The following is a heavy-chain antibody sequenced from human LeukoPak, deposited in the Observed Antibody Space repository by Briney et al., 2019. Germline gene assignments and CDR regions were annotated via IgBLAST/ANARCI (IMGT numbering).Heavy chain of an antibody. V-gene: IGHV4-39*01. CDR2: IYYAGST. CDR1: GGSFSGYY. J-gene: IGHJ4*02. CDR3: ARLAYSGDYVNY. D-gene: IGHD4-17*01. Sequence: SETLSLTCAVYGGSFSGYYWGWLRQPPGKGLEWIGSIYYAGSTYYNPSLKSRVTLYVDTSKNQFSLNLNSVTAADTAVYYCARLAYSGDYVNYWGQGTLVTVSS.